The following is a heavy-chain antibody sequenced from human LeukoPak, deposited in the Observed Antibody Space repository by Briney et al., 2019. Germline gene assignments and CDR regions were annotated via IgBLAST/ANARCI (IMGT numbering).Heavy chain of an antibody. CDR1: GYTFTGYY. CDR3: ARLHYGSGSYLFDY. Sequence: ASVRVSCKASGYTFTGYYMHWVRQAPGQGLEWMGWINPNSGGTNYAQKFQGRVTMTRDTSISTAYMELSRLRSDDTAVYYCARLHYGSGSYLFDYWGQGTLVTVSS. CDR2: INPNSGGT. J-gene: IGHJ4*02. V-gene: IGHV1-2*02. D-gene: IGHD3-10*01.